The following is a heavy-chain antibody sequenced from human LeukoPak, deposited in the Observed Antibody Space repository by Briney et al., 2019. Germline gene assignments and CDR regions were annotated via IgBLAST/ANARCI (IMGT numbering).Heavy chain of an antibody. CDR2: ITTNGGRT. CDR3: AIMHGYYDGTGYWVQ. CDR1: GFTFASYG. V-gene: IGHV3-23*01. Sequence: GGSLRLSCAASGFTFASYGMSWVRQAPGRGLEWVSFITTNGGRTSYADSVEGRFTISRDNPRNTLYMQMNSLRDEDTAVYYCAIMHGYYDGTGYWVQWGQGTLVTVSS. J-gene: IGHJ1*01. D-gene: IGHD3-22*01.